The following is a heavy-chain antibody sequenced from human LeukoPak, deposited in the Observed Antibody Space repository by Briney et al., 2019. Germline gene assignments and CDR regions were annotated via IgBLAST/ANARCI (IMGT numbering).Heavy chain of an antibody. V-gene: IGHV5-51*01. CDR2: IYPGDSDT. D-gene: IGHD2-2*01. CDR1: GYSFTSYW. J-gene: IGHJ6*02. Sequence: GESLKISCKGSGYSFTSYWIGWVRQMPGKGLEWMGIIYPGDSDTRYSPSFQGQVTISADKSISTAYLQWSSLKASDTAMYYCARGLVVPAATFYGMDVWGQGTTVTASS. CDR3: ARGLVVPAATFYGMDV.